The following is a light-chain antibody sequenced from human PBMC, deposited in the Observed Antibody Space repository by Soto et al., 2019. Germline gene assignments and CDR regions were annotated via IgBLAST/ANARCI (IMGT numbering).Light chain of an antibody. J-gene: IGKJ5*01. CDR2: GAS. CDR3: QQRSNWPPIT. Sequence: EIVMTQSPATLSVSPGERATLSCRASQSVYNNLAWYQQKPGQAPRLLIYGASTRAAGIPARFSGSGSGTDFTLTISSLEPEDFAFYYCQQRSNWPPITFGQGTRLEI. CDR1: QSVYNN. V-gene: IGKV3D-15*01.